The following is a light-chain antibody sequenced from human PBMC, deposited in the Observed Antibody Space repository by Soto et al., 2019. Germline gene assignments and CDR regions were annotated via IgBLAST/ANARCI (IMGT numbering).Light chain of an antibody. CDR3: QQTYSSPLT. Sequence: DIQMTQSPSSLCASVGDRVTITCRASQSISNFLNWYQQKPGKAPKLLIYAASSLQSGVPSRFSGSGSGTDFTLTISSLQPEDFATYYCQQTYSSPLTFGPGTKVDIK. J-gene: IGKJ3*01. V-gene: IGKV1-39*01. CDR2: AAS. CDR1: QSISNF.